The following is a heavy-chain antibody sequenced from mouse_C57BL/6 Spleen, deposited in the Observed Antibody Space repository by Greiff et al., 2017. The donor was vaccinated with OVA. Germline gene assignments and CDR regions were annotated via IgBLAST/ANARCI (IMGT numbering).Heavy chain of an antibody. CDR2: ISGGGGNT. CDR3: ARHAYGAPLGFDV. V-gene: IGHV5-9*01. Sequence: DVKLVESGGGLVKPGGSLKLSCAASGFTFSSYTMSWVRQTPEKRLEWVATISGGGGNTYYPDSVKGRFPISRDNAKNTLYLQMSSLRSEDTALYYCARHAYGAPLGFDVWGTGTTVTVSS. CDR1: GFTFSSYT. D-gene: IGHD1-1*01. J-gene: IGHJ1*03.